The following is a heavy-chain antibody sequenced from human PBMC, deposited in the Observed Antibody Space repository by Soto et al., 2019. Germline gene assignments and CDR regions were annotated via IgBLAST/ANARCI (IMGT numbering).Heavy chain of an antibody. V-gene: IGHV4-34*01. Sequence: SETLSLTCAVYGGSFSGYYWSWIRQPPGKGLEWIGEINHSGSTNYNPSLKSRVTISVDTSKNQFSLKLNSVTAADTAVYYCGKRYFDWLRGWKKNCFDPGGQGTLVTV. J-gene: IGHJ5*02. CDR1: GGSFSGYY. CDR3: GKRYFDWLRGWKKNCFDP. D-gene: IGHD3-9*01. CDR2: INHSGST.